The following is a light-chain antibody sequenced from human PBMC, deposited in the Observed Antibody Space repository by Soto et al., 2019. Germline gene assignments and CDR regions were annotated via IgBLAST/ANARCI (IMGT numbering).Light chain of an antibody. CDR3: QQYNNWLWT. CDR1: QSVASN. V-gene: IGKV3-15*01. Sequence: EIGMTQSPATLSVSPGERATLSCRASQSVASNLAWYQQKPGQVPRLLIYGASTRATGIPARFSGSGSGTEFTLTISSLQPEDFAVYYCQQYNNWLWTFGQGTKVDIK. CDR2: GAS. J-gene: IGKJ1*01.